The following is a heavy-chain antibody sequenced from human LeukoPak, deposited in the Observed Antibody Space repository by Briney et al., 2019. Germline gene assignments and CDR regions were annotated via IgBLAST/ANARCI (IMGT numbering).Heavy chain of an antibody. D-gene: IGHD6-13*01. CDR3: TRRGHAAVATQKDDALDI. CDR2: ISYDGSND. CDR1: GFTFTNYA. Sequence: PGGSLRLSCAASGFTFTNYAMHWIRQAPGKGLEWVAVISYDGSNDFYADSVKGRFTISRDNAKNSVYLQMNSLRAEDTAVYYCTRRGHAAVATQKDDALDIWGQGTMVTVSS. J-gene: IGHJ3*02. V-gene: IGHV3-30-3*01.